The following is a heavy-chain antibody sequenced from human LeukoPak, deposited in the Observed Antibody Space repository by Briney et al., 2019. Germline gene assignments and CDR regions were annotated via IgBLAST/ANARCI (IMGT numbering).Heavy chain of an antibody. V-gene: IGHV4-4*07. CDR3: ARERVVVVPAAKLQENWFDP. CDR1: GGSISSYY. CDR2: IYTSGST. D-gene: IGHD2-2*01. Sequence: SETLSLTCTVSGGSISSYYWSWIRQPAGKGLEWIGRIYTSGSTNYKPSLKSRVTMSVDTSKNQFSLKLSSVTAADTAVYYCARERVVVVPAAKLQENWFDPWGQGTLVTVSS. J-gene: IGHJ5*02.